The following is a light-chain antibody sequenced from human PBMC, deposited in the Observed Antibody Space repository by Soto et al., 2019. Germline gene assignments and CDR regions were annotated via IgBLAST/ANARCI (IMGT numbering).Light chain of an antibody. J-gene: IGKJ1*01. Sequence: DIQMTQSPSTLSASVGDRVTITCRASQSISSWLAWYQQKPGKAPKLLIYDASSLESGVPSRFSGSGSGPEITLTLRSLQPDDFAPYYYHQSETFGHGTKVEIK. V-gene: IGKV1-5*01. CDR2: DAS. CDR3: HQSET. CDR1: QSISSW.